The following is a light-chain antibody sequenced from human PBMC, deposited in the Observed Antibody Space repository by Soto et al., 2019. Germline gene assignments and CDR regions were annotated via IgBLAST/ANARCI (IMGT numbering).Light chain of an antibody. CDR3: QQSYSLPLT. V-gene: IGKV1-39*01. CDR1: QSISNY. CDR2: AAS. J-gene: IGKJ4*01. Sequence: DIPMTQSPSSLSASVGDRVTITCRASQSISNYFNWYQQKPGTAPKLLIYAASSLQSGVPSRFSGSGSGTDFTLTISNLQPADFATYYCQQSYSLPLTFGGGTKVEIK.